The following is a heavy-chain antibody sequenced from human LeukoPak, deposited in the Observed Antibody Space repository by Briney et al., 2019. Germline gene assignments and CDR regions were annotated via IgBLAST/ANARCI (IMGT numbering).Heavy chain of an antibody. CDR2: ISTNNGNT. V-gene: IGHV1-18*01. CDR1: GYTFTNYH. J-gene: IGHJ4*02. CDR3: ALISYCTSVTCYFLDY. Sequence: ASVKVSCKASGYTFTNYHISWVRQAPGQGLEWMGWISTNNGNTNYAQNLQGRVTMTKDTSTSTAYMELRSLRSDDTAVYYCALISYCTSVTCYFLDYWGQGTLVSVSS. D-gene: IGHD2-8*01.